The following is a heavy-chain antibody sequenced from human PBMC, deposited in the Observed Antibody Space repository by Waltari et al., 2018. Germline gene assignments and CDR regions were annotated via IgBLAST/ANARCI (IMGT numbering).Heavy chain of an antibody. CDR1: GYRFTDYH. J-gene: IGHJ4*02. CDR3: ARDPGPIVGAPDY. Sequence: QVQLVQSGTEVKKPGASVKVSCQASGYRFTDYHLHWVRQTPGQGLEWLSWINPKNGDTSYAQKFLGRVTRTRDPAINTGYMDLSGLRSDDTAVFYCARDPGPIVGAPDYWGQGTLVTVSS. CDR2: INPKNGDT. V-gene: IGHV1-2*02. D-gene: IGHD1-26*01.